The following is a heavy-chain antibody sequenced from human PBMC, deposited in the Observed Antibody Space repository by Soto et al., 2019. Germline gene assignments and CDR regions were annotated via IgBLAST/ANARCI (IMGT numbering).Heavy chain of an antibody. CDR1: GDSISSPTYY. V-gene: IGHV4-39*01. Sequence: PSETLSLTCTVSGDSISSPTYYWGWIRQPPGKGLEWIGTIYFGGSTYYSPSLKSRVTISADTSKNQLSLKLSSVTAADTAVYYCARLIAAAGYFDYWGQGTLVT. CDR3: ARLIAAAGYFDY. CDR2: IYFGGST. D-gene: IGHD6-25*01. J-gene: IGHJ4*02.